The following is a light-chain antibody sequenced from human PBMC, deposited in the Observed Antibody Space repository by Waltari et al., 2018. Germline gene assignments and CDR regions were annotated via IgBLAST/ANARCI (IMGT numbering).Light chain of an antibody. V-gene: IGKV3-20*01. Sequence: TQSPGTLSLSPGERATLSCRASQSVTSISLSWYQQKPGQAPRLLIYGASNRATGIPDRFSGSGSGTDFTLTISRLEPEDFALYYCQQYDGIVLTFGGGT. J-gene: IGKJ4*01. CDR3: QQYDGIVLT. CDR1: QSVTSIS. CDR2: GAS.